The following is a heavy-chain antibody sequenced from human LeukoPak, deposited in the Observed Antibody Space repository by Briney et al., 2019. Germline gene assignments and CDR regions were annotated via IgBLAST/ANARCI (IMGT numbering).Heavy chain of an antibody. V-gene: IGHV3-23*01. D-gene: IGHD6-13*01. CDR1: GFTFSSYA. CDR2: ISGSGTNT. Sequence: PGGSLRLSCAASGFTFSSYAMSWVRQAPGKGLEWVSAISGSGTNTYYADSVKGRFTISRDNAKKSLYLQMNSLRAEDTALYYCAKGGIHRGYYYYYMDVWGKGTTVTISS. J-gene: IGHJ6*03. CDR3: AKGGIHRGYYYYYMDV.